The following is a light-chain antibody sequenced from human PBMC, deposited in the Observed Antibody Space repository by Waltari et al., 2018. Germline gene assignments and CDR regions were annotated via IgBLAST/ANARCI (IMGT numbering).Light chain of an antibody. CDR1: DIGIKT. CDR3: QVWDSTNDQCV. J-gene: IGLJ1*01. V-gene: IGLV3-21*02. CDR2: DDS. Sequence: SYVLTQPPSVSVAPGRTAVIPCGGDDIGIKTVHWYKQRPGQAPILVLYDDSDRPSGIPERFSGSNSGNTATLTISGVEVGDEADYYCQVWDSTNDQCVFGAGTQLTV.